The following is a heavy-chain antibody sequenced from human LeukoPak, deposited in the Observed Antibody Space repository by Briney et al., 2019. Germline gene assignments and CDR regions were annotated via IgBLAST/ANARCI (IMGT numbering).Heavy chain of an antibody. CDR2: ISGSGGST. J-gene: IGHJ4*02. V-gene: IGHV3-23*01. CDR1: GFTFSSYA. Sequence: PGGSLRLSCAASGFTFSSYAISWVRQAPGKGLEWVSAISGSGGSTYYADSVKGRFTISRDNAKNSLYLQMNSLRAEDTAVYYCAGMVAGGTTDYWGQGTLVTVSS. D-gene: IGHD6-19*01. CDR3: AGMVAGGTTDY.